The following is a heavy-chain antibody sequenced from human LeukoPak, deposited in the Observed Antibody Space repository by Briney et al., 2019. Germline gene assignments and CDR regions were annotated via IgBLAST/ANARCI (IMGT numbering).Heavy chain of an antibody. Sequence: GGSLRLSCAASGFTFSSYWMSWVRQAPGKGLEWVANIKQDGSEKYYVDSVKGRFTISRDNAKNSLYLQMNSLRAEDTAVYYCARDNWNYGYYYYYMDVWGKGTTVTVSS. D-gene: IGHD1-7*01. CDR1: GFTFSSYW. CDR2: IKQDGSEK. V-gene: IGHV3-7*01. J-gene: IGHJ6*03. CDR3: ARDNWNYGYYYYYMDV.